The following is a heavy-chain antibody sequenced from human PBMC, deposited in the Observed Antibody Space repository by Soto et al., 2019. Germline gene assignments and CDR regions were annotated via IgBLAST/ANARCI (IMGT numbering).Heavy chain of an antibody. J-gene: IGHJ4*02. CDR3: ASPGLPSYSSGWYLDY. CDR1: GFTFSSYA. V-gene: IGHV3-23*01. D-gene: IGHD6-19*01. Sequence: PGGSLRLSCAASGFTFSSYAMSWVRQAPGKGLEWVSAISGSGGSTYYADSVKGRFTISRDNSKNTLYLQMNSLRAEDTAVYYCASPGLPSYSSGWYLDYWGQGTLVTVSS. CDR2: ISGSGGST.